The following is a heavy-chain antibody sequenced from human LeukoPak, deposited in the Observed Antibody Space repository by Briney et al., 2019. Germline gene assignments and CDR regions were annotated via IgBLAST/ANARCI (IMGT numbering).Heavy chain of an antibody. CDR1: GYTFTSYG. CDR3: ARGVDSSSGLGYYCYMDV. Sequence: ASVKVSCKASGYTFTSYGISWVRQAPGQGLEWMGWISAYNGNTNYAQKLQGRVTMTTDTSTSTAYMELRSLRSEDTAVYYCARGVDSSSGLGYYCYMDVWGKGTTVTVSS. J-gene: IGHJ6*03. CDR2: ISAYNGNT. D-gene: IGHD6-6*01. V-gene: IGHV1-18*01.